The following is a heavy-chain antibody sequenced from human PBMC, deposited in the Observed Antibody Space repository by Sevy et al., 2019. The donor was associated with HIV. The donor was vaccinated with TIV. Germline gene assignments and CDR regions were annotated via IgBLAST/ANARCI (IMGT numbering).Heavy chain of an antibody. CDR3: ARVTIAAAGTGYYYYMDV. J-gene: IGHJ6*03. D-gene: IGHD6-13*01. CDR2: MIPIFGTA. Sequence: ASVKVSCKASGGTFSSYAMSWVRQAPGQGLEWMGGMIPIFGTANYAQKFQGRVTITADKSTSTAYMELSSLRSEDTAVYYCARVTIAAAGTGYYYYMDVWGKGTTVTVSS. V-gene: IGHV1-69*06. CDR1: GGTFSSYA.